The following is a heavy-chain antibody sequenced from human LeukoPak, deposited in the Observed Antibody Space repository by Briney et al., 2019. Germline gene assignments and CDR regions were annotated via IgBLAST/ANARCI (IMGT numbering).Heavy chain of an antibody. V-gene: IGHV3-23*01. CDR3: ARRGYSSGWSVGF. CDR1: GFTFRNYA. J-gene: IGHJ4*02. D-gene: IGHD6-19*01. Sequence: AGGSLRLSCVASGFTFRNYAMCWVRQAPGKGLEWVSTLTGGGRDTYYADSVKGRFTISRDNSKNTLYLQMNSLRAEDTAVYYCARRGYSSGWSVGFWGQGTLVTVSS. CDR2: LTGGGRDT.